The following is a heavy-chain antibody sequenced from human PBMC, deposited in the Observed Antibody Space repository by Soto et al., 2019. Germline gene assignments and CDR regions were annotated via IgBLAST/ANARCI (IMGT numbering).Heavy chain of an antibody. CDR3: ARGPPILWSHYDY. CDR1: GGTFSSYT. CDR2: IIPILGIA. V-gene: IGHV1-69*02. D-gene: IGHD2-21*01. Sequence: QVQLVQSGAEVKKPGSSVKVSCKASGGTFSSYTISWVRQAPGQGLEWMGRIIPILGIANYAQKFQGRVTITADESTSTAYMELSSLRSEDTAVYYCARGPPILWSHYDYWGQGTLVTVSS. J-gene: IGHJ4*02.